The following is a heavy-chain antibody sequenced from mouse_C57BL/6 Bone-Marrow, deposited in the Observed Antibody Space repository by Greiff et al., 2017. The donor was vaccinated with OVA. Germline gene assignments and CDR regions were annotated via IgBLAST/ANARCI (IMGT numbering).Heavy chain of an antibody. J-gene: IGHJ1*03. Sequence: QVQLQQPGTELVKPGASVKLSCKASGYTFTSYWIHWVKQRPGQGLEWIGNINPSNGDTDYNEKFKNRATLTVDKSSSTAYIQLSSLTSEDTAVYYCARVGNSYFDVWGTGTTVTVSS. CDR3: ARVGNSYFDV. CDR2: INPSNGDT. D-gene: IGHD1-1*02. V-gene: IGHV1-53*01. CDR1: GYTFTSYW.